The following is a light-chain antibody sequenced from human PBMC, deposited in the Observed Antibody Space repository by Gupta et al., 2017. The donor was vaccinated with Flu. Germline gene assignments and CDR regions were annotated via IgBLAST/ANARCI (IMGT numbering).Light chain of an antibody. CDR1: QSVGSH. V-gene: IGKV1-5*03. J-gene: IGKJ1*01. CDR2: KAS. Sequence: SPSTLSASVGERVTITCRASQSVGSHLTWYQQKPGKPPTMLIYKASILENGVPSRFSGSGSGTEFTLTISSLQPDDFATYYCRQDDSYWSFGQGTKVEIK. CDR3: RQDDSYWS.